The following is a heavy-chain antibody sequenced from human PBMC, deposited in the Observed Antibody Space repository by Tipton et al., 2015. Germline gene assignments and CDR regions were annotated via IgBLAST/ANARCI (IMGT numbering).Heavy chain of an antibody. J-gene: IGHJ4*02. CDR3: ARGAGNSSTWDFDY. CDR1: GGSFSGYY. Sequence: TLSLTCAVYGGSFSGYYWSWIRQTPGKGLEWIGEINHGGSSNYKTSLNSRVSVSVDTSKNQFSLRVSSVTAADTAVYSCARGAGNSSTWDFDYWGQGSLVTVAS. D-gene: IGHD6-13*01. V-gene: IGHV4-34*01. CDR2: INHGGSS.